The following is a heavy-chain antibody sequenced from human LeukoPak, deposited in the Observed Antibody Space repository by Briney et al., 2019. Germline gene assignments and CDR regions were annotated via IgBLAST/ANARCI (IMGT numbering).Heavy chain of an antibody. V-gene: IGHV5-51*01. CDR3: ARHGGGIVVVPAAKGGMDV. D-gene: IGHD2-2*01. CDR2: IYPGDSDT. CDR1: GSSFTSYW. Sequence: GESLKISCKGSGSSFTSYWIGWVRPLPGKGLEWMGIIYPGDSDTRYSPSFQGQVTISADKSISTAYLQWSSLKASDTAMYYCARHGGGIVVVPAAKGGMDVWGKGTTVTVSS. J-gene: IGHJ6*04.